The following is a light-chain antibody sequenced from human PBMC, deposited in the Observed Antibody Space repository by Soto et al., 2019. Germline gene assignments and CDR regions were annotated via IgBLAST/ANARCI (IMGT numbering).Light chain of an antibody. CDR2: GAS. CDR1: QRGRRSV. V-gene: IGKV3-20*01. CDR3: HQSGSSST. J-gene: IGKJ5*01. Sequence: EIVLTRSPGTLSLSPEERATLSCRTSQRGRRSVLAGYQHKPGQAPRIRILGASNRAAGIPDRFSGSRSGTDFTPTISRLEPEDFAVYYCHQSGSSSTFGQGTRLEI.